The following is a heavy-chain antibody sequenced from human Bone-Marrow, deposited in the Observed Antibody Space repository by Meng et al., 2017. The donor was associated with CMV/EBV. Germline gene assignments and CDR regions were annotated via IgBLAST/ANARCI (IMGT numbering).Heavy chain of an antibody. CDR1: GDTFSSYT. CDR2: IIPILGIP. Sequence: SVKVSCKASGDTFSSYTITWVRQAPGQGLEWMGRIIPILGIPNYAQKFQDRVTITADKSTSTAYMELTSLRSEDTAVYYCASTHPHRHCSSTSCYMFDYWGQGTLVTVSS. V-gene: IGHV1-69*02. CDR3: ASTHPHRHCSSTSCYMFDY. D-gene: IGHD2-2*02. J-gene: IGHJ4*02.